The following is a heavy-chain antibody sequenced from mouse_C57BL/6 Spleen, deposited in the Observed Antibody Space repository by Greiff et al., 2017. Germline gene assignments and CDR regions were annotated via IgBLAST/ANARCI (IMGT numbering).Heavy chain of an antibody. CDR1: GYTFTDYE. D-gene: IGHD2-4*01. Sequence: VKLMESGAELVRPGASVTLSCKASGYTFTDYEMHWVKQTPVHGLEWIGAIDPETGGTAYNQKFKGKAILTADKSSSTAYMELRSLTSEDSAVYYCTRRYYEDAMDYWGQGTSVTVSS. CDR3: TRRYYEDAMDY. J-gene: IGHJ4*01. CDR2: IDPETGGT. V-gene: IGHV1-15*01.